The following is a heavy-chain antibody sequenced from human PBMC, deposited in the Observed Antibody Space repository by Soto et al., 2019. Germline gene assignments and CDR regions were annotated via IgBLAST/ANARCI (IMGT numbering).Heavy chain of an antibody. CDR3: AKDATGSRSIVVVMSFDY. CDR2: ISGSGGST. V-gene: IGHV3-23*01. CDR1: GFTFSSYA. D-gene: IGHD3-22*01. J-gene: IGHJ4*02. Sequence: EVQLLESGGGLVQPGGSLRLSCAASGFTFSSYAMSWVRQAPGKGLEWVSAISGSGGSTYYADSVKGRFTISRDNSKNTLYLQMNSRRAEDTAVYYCAKDATGSRSIVVVMSFDYWGQGTLVTVSS.